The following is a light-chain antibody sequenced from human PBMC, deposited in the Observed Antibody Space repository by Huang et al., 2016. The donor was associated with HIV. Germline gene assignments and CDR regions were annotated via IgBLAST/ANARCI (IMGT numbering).Light chain of an antibody. J-gene: IGKJ2*01. CDR1: DNLVNS. Sequence: DIQMTQSPSSLSASVGDRVTITCRTSDNLVNSLNWYQQKSGAAPVLLIYGASNLQTGVSSRFSGGGSGTHFTLTITNLRPEDFATYYCQHSHTTPHTFGQGTRLE. CDR2: GAS. CDR3: QHSHTTPHT. V-gene: IGKV1-39*01.